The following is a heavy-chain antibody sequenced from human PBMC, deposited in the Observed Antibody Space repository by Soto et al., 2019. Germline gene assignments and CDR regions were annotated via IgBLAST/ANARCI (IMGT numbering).Heavy chain of an antibody. J-gene: IGHJ4*02. V-gene: IGHV5-10-1*01. D-gene: IGHD6-13*01. CDR1: GYSFTSYW. Sequence: GESLKISCRGSGYSFTSYWISLVRQMPGKGLEWMGRIDPSDSYTNYSPSFQGHVTISADKSISTAYLQWSRPKASETAMYYCARLQAAAGDNDPTFDYWGQGTLVTVS. CDR3: ARLQAAAGDNDPTFDY. CDR2: IDPSDSYT.